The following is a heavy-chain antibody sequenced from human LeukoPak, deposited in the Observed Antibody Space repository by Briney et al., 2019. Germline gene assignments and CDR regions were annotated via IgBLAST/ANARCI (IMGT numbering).Heavy chain of an antibody. CDR3: AREYCSGGSCYSSYYYYMDV. Sequence: PSETLSLTCTVSGGSISSGSYYWSWIRQPAGKGLEWIGRIYTSGSTNYNPSLKSRVTISVDTSKNQFSLKLSSVTAADTAVYYCAREYCSGGSCYSSYYYYMDVWGKGTTVTVSS. V-gene: IGHV4-61*02. CDR1: GGSISSGSYY. J-gene: IGHJ6*03. CDR2: IYTSGST. D-gene: IGHD2-15*01.